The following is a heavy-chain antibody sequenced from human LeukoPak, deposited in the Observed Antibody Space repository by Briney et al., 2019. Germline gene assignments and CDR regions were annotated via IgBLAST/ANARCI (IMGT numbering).Heavy chain of an antibody. J-gene: IGHJ3*02. V-gene: IGHV3-49*04. CDR2: IRSEALGATT. CDR1: GFTFSSYA. CDR3: TRGADIAVVPAALDVSTGAFDI. D-gene: IGHD2-2*01. Sequence: GGSLRLSCAASGFTFSSYAMSWVRQAPGKGLEWVGFIRSEALGATTEYAASVKGRFSISRDDSTVYLQMNSLKTEDTAFYYCTRGADIAVVPAALDVSTGAFDIWGQGTMVTVSS.